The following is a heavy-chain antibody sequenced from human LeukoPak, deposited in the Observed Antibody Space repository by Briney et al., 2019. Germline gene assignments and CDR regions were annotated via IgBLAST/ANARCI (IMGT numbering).Heavy chain of an antibody. CDR3: ARDASTWTFDAFDI. D-gene: IGHD6-13*01. CDR1: GFTFSSYI. J-gene: IGHJ3*02. V-gene: IGHV3-21*01. Sequence: PGGSLRLSCAASGFTFSSYIMNWVRQAPGKGLEWVAWISSSSSYIYYADSVKGRFTISRDNAKNSLYLQMNSLRAEDTGVYYCARDASTWTFDAFDIWGQGTMVTVSS. CDR2: ISSSSSYI.